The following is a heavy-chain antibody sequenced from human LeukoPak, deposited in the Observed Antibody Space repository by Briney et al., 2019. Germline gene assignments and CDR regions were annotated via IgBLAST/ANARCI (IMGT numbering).Heavy chain of an antibody. D-gene: IGHD4-17*01. V-gene: IGHV3-23*01. J-gene: IGHJ4*02. CDR2: ISGGGSST. CDR1: GFTFSNYA. Sequence: GGSLRLSCAASGFTFSNYAMSWVRQAPGKGLEWVSAISGGGSSTYSADSVKGRFTISRDNSKNTLYLQMNSLRAEDTAVYYCARRRDDYGAYFDSWGQGTLVTVSS. CDR3: ARRRDDYGAYFDS.